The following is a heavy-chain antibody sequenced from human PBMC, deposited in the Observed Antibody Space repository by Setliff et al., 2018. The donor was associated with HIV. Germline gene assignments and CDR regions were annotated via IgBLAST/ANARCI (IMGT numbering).Heavy chain of an antibody. V-gene: IGHV3-15*01. Sequence: GGSLRLSCAASGFTFDDYTMHWVRQAPGKGLEWVGRIKSKSDGGTTDYGATVKGRFIISRDDSQNTVFLQMNSLKSEDSAIYYCATIEKKNGFRCLDPWGQGTVVTVSS. J-gene: IGHJ5*02. CDR2: IKSKSDGGTT. CDR1: GFTFDDYT. CDR3: ATIEKKNGFRCLDP. D-gene: IGHD2-8*01.